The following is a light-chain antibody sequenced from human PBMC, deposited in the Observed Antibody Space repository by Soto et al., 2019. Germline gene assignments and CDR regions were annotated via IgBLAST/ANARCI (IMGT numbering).Light chain of an antibody. V-gene: IGKV3-15*01. J-gene: IGKJ1*01. CDR1: QSVSNT. CDR3: QQYNNWPRT. Sequence: EIVMTQSPATLSVSPGERATLSCRASQSVSNTLAWYQQKPGLPPRXLIYDASRRATGIPARFSGSGSGTELTITISRLQSEDFEVYYCQQYNNWPRTFGQGTKVDIK. CDR2: DAS.